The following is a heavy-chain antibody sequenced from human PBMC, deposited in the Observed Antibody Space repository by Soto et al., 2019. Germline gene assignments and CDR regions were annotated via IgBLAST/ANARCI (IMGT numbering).Heavy chain of an antibody. CDR1: GGSFSSGAYY. V-gene: IGHV4-31*03. CDR3: ARVSATGTRWFDP. J-gene: IGHJ5*02. D-gene: IGHD6-13*01. CDR2: ISYRGTP. Sequence: QVQLQESGPGLVKPSQNLSLTCTVSGGSFSSGAYYWSWVRRHPGMGLEWIGYISYRGTPYYNPSLTSRLTISVDASKSPFSLRLSYVTAADTAVYYCARVSATGTRWFDPWGQGTLVTVSS.